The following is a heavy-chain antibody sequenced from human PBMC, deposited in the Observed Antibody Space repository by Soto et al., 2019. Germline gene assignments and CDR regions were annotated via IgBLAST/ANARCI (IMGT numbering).Heavy chain of an antibody. CDR2: LYSGGST. D-gene: IGHD3-10*01. Sequence: EVQLVESGGGLVQPGGSLRLSCAASGFTVSSNYMSCVRQAPGKGLECVAILYSGGSTNYADSVKGRFTISRDSSKNTLYLQMNSLRDEDTAVYYCARRHYYGSDWGQGTLVTVSS. J-gene: IGHJ4*02. V-gene: IGHV3-66*04. CDR3: ARRHYYGSD. CDR1: GFTVSSNY.